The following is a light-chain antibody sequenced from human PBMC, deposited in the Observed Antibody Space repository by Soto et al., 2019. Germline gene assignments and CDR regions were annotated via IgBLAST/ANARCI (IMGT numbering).Light chain of an antibody. CDR1: PSISSSY. CDR3: QQYSSSPRT. CDR2: GPS. V-gene: IGKV3-20*01. Sequence: FVLTQSPGTLSLSPCARATLSCRARPSISSSYLAWSPQRPGQAPRILLDGPSSRATGIPERFSGRGAGGDFTLTISRLEPEDVAVYYCQQYSSSPRTFGQGTKVDIK. J-gene: IGKJ1*01.